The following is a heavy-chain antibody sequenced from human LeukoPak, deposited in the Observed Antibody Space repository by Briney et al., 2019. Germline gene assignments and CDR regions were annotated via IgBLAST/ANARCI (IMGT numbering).Heavy chain of an antibody. J-gene: IGHJ4*02. D-gene: IGHD2-2*02. CDR3: ARYLTYCSSTSCYIPYYFDY. Sequence: GGSLRLSCAASGFTFSTYNMNWVRQAPGKGLEWVANIKQDGSEKYYVDSVKGRFTISRDNAKNSLYLQMNSLRAEDTAVYYCARYLTYCSSTSCYIPYYFDYWGQGTLVTVSS. CDR1: GFTFSTYN. CDR2: IKQDGSEK. V-gene: IGHV3-7*01.